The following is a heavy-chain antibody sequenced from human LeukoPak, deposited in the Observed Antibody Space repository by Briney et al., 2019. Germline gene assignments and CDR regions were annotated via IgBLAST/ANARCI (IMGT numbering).Heavy chain of an antibody. J-gene: IGHJ4*02. CDR2: IYYSGST. D-gene: IGHD5-12*01. CDR1: GGPISSYY. Sequence: SETLSLTCTVSGGPISSYYWSWIRQPPGKGLEWIGYIYYSGSTNYNPSLKSRVTISIDTSKNQFSLKLSSVTAADTAVYYCARDSDYAFDYWGRGTLVTVSS. CDR3: ARDSDYAFDY. V-gene: IGHV4-59*01.